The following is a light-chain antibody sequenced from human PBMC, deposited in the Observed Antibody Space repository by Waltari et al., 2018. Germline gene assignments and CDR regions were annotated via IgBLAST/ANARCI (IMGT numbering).Light chain of an antibody. Sequence: SVLTQPPSVSAAPGQKVTISCSGSSPNIGNNYVSWYQQLPGTAPKLLIYDNNKRPSGIPDRFSGSKSGTSATLGITGLQTGDEADYYCGTWDSSLSAGVFGGGTKLTVL. V-gene: IGLV1-51*01. CDR2: DNN. J-gene: IGLJ3*02. CDR1: SPNIGNNY. CDR3: GTWDSSLSAGV.